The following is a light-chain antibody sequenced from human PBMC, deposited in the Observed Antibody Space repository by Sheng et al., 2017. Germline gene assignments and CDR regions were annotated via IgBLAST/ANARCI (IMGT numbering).Light chain of an antibody. Sequence: DIQMTQSPSTLSASVGDRVTITCRASQTISSWLAWYQQKPGQAPKFLIYKASNLESGVPSRFSGSRSGTEFILTISSLQPDDFATYYCQQYSSYWTFGQGTKVEIK. CDR1: QTISSW. CDR3: QQYSSYWT. V-gene: IGKV1-5*03. J-gene: IGKJ1*01. CDR2: KAS.